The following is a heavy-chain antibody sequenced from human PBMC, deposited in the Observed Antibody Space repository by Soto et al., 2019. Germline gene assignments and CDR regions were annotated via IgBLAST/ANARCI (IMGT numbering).Heavy chain of an antibody. J-gene: IGHJ6*02. CDR3: AREWAYYYYGMDV. D-gene: IGHD1-26*01. Sequence: SETLSLTCTVSGGSISSGDYYWSWIRQPPGNGLEWIGYIYYSGSTYYNPSLKSRVTISVDTSKNQFSLKLSSVTAADTAVYYCAREWAYYYYGMDVWGQGTTVTVSS. V-gene: IGHV4-30-4*01. CDR1: GGSISSGDYY. CDR2: IYYSGST.